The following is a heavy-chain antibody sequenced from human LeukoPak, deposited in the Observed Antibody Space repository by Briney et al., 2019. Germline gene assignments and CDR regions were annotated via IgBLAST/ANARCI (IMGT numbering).Heavy chain of an antibody. CDR2: TSYDGSNE. Sequence: GGSLRLSCATSGFTLSGYGMHWVRQTPGKGLEWVAVTSYDGSNEYYADSVKGRFTVSRDNSRDTLYLQMNSLRPEDTAVYYCAKDHWTDSSGPHFDYWGQGTLVTVSS. V-gene: IGHV3-30*18. D-gene: IGHD3-22*01. CDR1: GFTLSGYG. CDR3: AKDHWTDSSGPHFDY. J-gene: IGHJ4*02.